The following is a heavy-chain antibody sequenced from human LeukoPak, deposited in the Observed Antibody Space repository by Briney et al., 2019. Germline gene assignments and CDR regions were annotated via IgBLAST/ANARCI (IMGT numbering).Heavy chain of an antibody. CDR2: INTNTGNP. D-gene: IGHD3-10*01. CDR3: ARERGVLLWFGELLSAEFDY. CDR1: GYTFTSYA. V-gene: IGHV7-4-1*02. J-gene: IGHJ4*02. Sequence: ASVKVSCKASGYTFTSYAINWVRQAPGQGLEWMGWINTNTGNPTYAQGFTGRFVFSLDTSVSTAYLQISSLKAEDTAVYYCARERGVLLWFGELLSAEFDYWGQGTLVTVSS.